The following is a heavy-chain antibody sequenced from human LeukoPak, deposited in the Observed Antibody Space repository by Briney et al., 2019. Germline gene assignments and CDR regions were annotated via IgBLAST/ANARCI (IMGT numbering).Heavy chain of an antibody. Sequence: HPGGSLRLSCAASRFTFSIYAMNWVRQAPGKGLEWVSANGSSGGSTYYADSVKGRFAISRDNSKNTLYLQMSNLRAEDTAVYYCAKAWPSPRPSGFWDAFDIWGQGTMVTVSS. CDR1: RFTFSIYA. J-gene: IGHJ3*02. D-gene: IGHD1-26*01. CDR2: NGSSGGST. CDR3: AKAWPSPRPSGFWDAFDI. V-gene: IGHV3-23*01.